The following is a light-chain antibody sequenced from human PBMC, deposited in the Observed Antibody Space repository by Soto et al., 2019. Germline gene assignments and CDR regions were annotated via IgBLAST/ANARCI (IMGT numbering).Light chain of an antibody. J-gene: IGKJ1*01. CDR2: DAS. V-gene: IGKV3-11*01. CDR1: QSVSSY. Sequence: EIVLTQSPAALSLSPGERAALSCRASQSVSSYLAWYQQKPGQAPRLLIYDASNRATGIPARFSGSGSGTDFTLTISSLEPEDFAVYYCQQRSNWPSSTFDQGTKVEIK. CDR3: QQRSNWPSST.